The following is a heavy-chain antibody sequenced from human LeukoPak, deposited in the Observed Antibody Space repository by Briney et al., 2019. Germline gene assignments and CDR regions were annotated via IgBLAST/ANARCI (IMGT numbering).Heavy chain of an antibody. Sequence: GGSLRLSCAASGFIFNQYGMNWVRQAPGKGLEWVSSISSSSGFISYADSVKGRFTVSRDNAQNSLYLQMNSLRAEDTALYYCAREGHCSDTACSFDPWGQGTLVTVSS. CDR2: ISSSSGFI. D-gene: IGHD2-2*01. CDR1: GFIFNQYG. J-gene: IGHJ5*02. CDR3: AREGHCSDTACSFDP. V-gene: IGHV3-21*01.